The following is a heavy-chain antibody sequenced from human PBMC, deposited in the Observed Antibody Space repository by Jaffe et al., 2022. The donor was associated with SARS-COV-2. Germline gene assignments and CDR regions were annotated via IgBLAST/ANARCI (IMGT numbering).Heavy chain of an antibody. Sequence: QVQLQESGPGLVKPSQTLSLTCTVSGDFISGGSYYWSWIRQPAGKGLEWIGRLYTSGNTNYNPSLKSRVTMSLDTSKNQFSLSLNSVTAADTAVYYCVRGGDSGGYFRDTDLSHWGQGILVTVSS. J-gene: IGHJ4*02. CDR3: VRGGDSGGYFRDTDLSH. V-gene: IGHV4-61*02. D-gene: IGHD1-26*01. CDR2: LYTSGNT. CDR1: GDFISGGSYY.